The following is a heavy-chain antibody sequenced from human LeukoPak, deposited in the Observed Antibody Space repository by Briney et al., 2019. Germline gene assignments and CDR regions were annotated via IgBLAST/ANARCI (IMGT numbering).Heavy chain of an antibody. V-gene: IGHV3-15*01. Sequence: PGGSLRLSCAASGFTFSDTWMTWVRQAPGKGLECVGFIQSKTDGGTTDYAAPVKGRFTISRDDSKNTLYLQMNSLKTEDTAVYYCTTEGDYYGSGSQTYYYYGMDVWGQGTTVTVSS. CDR1: GFTFSDTW. D-gene: IGHD3-10*01. CDR2: IQSKTDGGTT. CDR3: TTEGDYYGSGSQTYYYYGMDV. J-gene: IGHJ6*02.